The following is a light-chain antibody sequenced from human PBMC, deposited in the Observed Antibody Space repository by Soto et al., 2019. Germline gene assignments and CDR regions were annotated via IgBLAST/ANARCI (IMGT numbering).Light chain of an antibody. J-gene: IGKJ1*01. CDR3: QQYKSYAPT. V-gene: IGKV1-16*01. CDR2: AAS. CDR1: QGISNY. Sequence: DIQMTQSPSSRSASVGDTVTIACRASQGISNYLAWFQQKPGKVPKRLIYAASSLESGVPSRFSGSGSGTELTLTISGLQPDDFATYFCQQYKSYAPTFGQGTKVDIK.